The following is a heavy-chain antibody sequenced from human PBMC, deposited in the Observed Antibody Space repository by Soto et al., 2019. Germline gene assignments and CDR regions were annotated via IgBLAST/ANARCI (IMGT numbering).Heavy chain of an antibody. D-gene: IGHD6-25*01. J-gene: IGHJ4*02. Sequence: QVQMVESGGGVVQPGRSLRLSCAASGFSITSFGMQWVRQAPGKGLACVAGLSHDGSKKFYADSVKDRFTISRDTSKNTVYLQMNSLRDEDTAVYYCASAADYWGQGTLVTVSS. V-gene: IGHV3-30*03. CDR2: LSHDGSKK. CDR3: ASAADY. CDR1: GFSITSFG.